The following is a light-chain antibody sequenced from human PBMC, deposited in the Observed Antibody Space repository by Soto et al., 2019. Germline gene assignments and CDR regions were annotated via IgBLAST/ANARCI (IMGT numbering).Light chain of an antibody. J-gene: IGKJ5*01. CDR3: HQQGCSWIT. V-gene: IGKV3-20*01. CDR1: QSINRNY. CDR2: GAS. Sequence: EVVMTQSLATLSVSPGERATLSCRASQSINRNYLAWYQQKPGQAPRLLIYGASSRAAGIPDRFSGSGSGTDFTLTISRLEPEDFAVYYCHQQGCSWITSGQRTRPEIK.